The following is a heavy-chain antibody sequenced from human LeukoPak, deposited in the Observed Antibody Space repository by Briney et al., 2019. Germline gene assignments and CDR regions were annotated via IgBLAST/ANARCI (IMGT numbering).Heavy chain of an antibody. CDR1: GDSISNDSYY. V-gene: IGHV4-39*02. CDR3: AREIAA. CDR2: VYYSGST. Sequence: SETLSLTCTVSGDSISNDSYYWGWSRQPPGKGLEWIGAVYYSGSTYYNPSLKSRVTISVDPSKKQFSLKLTSVTAADTAVYYCAREIAAWGQGTLVTVSS. J-gene: IGHJ5*02. D-gene: IGHD6-13*01.